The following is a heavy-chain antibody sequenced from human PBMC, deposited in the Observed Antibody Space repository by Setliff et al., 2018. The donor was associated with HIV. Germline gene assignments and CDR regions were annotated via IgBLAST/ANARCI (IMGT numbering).Heavy chain of an antibody. J-gene: IGHJ4*02. D-gene: IGHD1-1*01. Sequence: GASVKVSCKTSGYSFSSYGVSWVRQAPGQGLEWMGWISVYNGNTDYAQKLQNRVTMATDTSTSTAYMELRSLRSDDTAVYYCARDLFTVPSREGYEYWGQGTLVTVS. CDR3: ARDLFTVPSREGYEY. CDR1: GYSFSSYG. V-gene: IGHV1-18*01. CDR2: ISVYNGNT.